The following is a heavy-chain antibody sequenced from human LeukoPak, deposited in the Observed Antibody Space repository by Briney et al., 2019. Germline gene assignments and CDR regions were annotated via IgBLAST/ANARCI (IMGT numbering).Heavy chain of an antibody. Sequence: PGGSLRLSCAASGFTFSSYEMNWVRQAPGKGLEWVSYISSSGSTIYYADSVKGRFTISRDNSKNTLDLQMNTLSAEDTAVYYCAKETRRGYSYGYFDSWGQGTLVTVSS. CDR1: GFTFSSYE. J-gene: IGHJ4*02. D-gene: IGHD5-18*01. CDR2: ISSSGSTI. CDR3: AKETRRGYSYGYFDS. V-gene: IGHV3-48*03.